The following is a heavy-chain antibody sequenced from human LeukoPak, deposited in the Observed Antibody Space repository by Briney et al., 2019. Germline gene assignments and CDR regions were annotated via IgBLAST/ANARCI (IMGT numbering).Heavy chain of an antibody. J-gene: IGHJ4*02. Sequence: GGSLRLSCSASGFTFSSYAMHWVRQAPGKGLEYVSSISGNGGTTYYADSVKGRFTISRDNSKNTLYLQMNSLRTEDTAVYYCVIRAYTYAYEYWGQGTLVTVSS. CDR1: GFTFSSYA. CDR2: ISGNGGTT. D-gene: IGHD3-16*01. CDR3: VIRAYTYAYEY. V-gene: IGHV3-64D*09.